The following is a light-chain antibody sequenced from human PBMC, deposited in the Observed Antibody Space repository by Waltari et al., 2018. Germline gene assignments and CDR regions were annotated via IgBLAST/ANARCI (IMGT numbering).Light chain of an antibody. CDR2: DAS. J-gene: IGKJ5*01. V-gene: IGKV1-33*01. Sequence: DIQMTQSPSSLSASVGDRVTITCQASQGINNYLNWYQQKPGKAPVLLIYDASILETVVPSRFSGSGSGTHFTLTISSLQPEDFATYYCQQYDNLPPSITFGQGTRLEIK. CDR1: QGINNY. CDR3: QQYDNLPPSIT.